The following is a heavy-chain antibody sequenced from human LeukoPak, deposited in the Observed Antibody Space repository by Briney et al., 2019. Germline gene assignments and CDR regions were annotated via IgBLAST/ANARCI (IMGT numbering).Heavy chain of an antibody. Sequence: AGGSLRLSCVASGLRFTDYSMNWVRQAPGNGLEWVSSIRSGGTSTYYADSVKGRFTISRDNAQNSLYLQLDTLRVEDTAVYYCASEYRDISHWGQGTLVTVSS. CDR2: IRSGGTST. D-gene: IGHD2-15*01. CDR3: ASEYRDISH. V-gene: IGHV3-21*01. CDR1: GLRFTDYS. J-gene: IGHJ4*02.